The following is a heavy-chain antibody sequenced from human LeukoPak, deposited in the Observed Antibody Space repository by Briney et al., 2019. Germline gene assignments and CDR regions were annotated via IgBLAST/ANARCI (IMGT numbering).Heavy chain of an antibody. J-gene: IGHJ4*02. Sequence: GGSLRLSCAASGFTSSSYWMSWVRQAPGKGLEWVANIKQDGSEKYYVDSLKGRFTISTDNAKNSLYLQMNSLRAEDTAVYYCARDQIVPTYYDILAGYYLPAGLFDYCGQGTLVTVSS. V-gene: IGHV3-7*03. CDR1: GFTSSSYW. CDR2: IKQDGSEK. CDR3: ARDQIVPTYYDILAGYYLPAGLFDY. D-gene: IGHD3-9*01.